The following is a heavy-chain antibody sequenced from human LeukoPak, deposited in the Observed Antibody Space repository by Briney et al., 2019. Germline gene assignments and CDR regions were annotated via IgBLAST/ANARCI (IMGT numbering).Heavy chain of an antibody. D-gene: IGHD4-17*01. CDR2: KSYDGSEK. J-gene: IGHJ6*02. CDR1: GFTFSSYA. V-gene: IGHV3-30-3*01. Sequence: QPGRSLRLSCAASGFTFSSYAFHWVRQAPGKGLEWVAVKSYDGSEKHYADSVKGRFTISRDNSKNTTSLQMNSLSAEDTAVYYCARVGTLTHYYYYYGMDVWGRGTTVTVSS. CDR3: ARVGTLTHYYYYYGMDV.